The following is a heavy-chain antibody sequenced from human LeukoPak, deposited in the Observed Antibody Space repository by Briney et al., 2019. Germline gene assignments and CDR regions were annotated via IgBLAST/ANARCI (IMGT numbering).Heavy chain of an antibody. V-gene: IGHV1-69*13. D-gene: IGHD6-19*01. CDR2: IIPIFGTA. J-gene: IGHJ4*02. Sequence: SVRVSCKASGGTFSSYAISWVRQAPGQGLEWMGGIIPIFGTANYAQKFQGRVTITADESTSTAYMELSSLRSEDTAVYYCAIGAVANHIDYWGQGTLVTVSS. CDR3: AIGAVANHIDY. CDR1: GGTFSSYA.